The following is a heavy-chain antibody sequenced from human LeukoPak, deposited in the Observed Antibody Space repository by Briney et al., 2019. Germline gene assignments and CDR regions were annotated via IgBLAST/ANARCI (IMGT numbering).Heavy chain of an antibody. CDR3: ARVELNYGMDV. Sequence: PSETLSLTCTVSGGSISSYYWSWIRQPPGKGLEWIGYIYYSGSTNYNPSLKSRVTISVDTSKNQFSLKLSSVTAEDTAVYYCARVELNYGMDVWGQGTTVTVSS. V-gene: IGHV4-59*01. D-gene: IGHD1-7*01. CDR1: GGSISSYY. J-gene: IGHJ6*02. CDR2: IYYSGST.